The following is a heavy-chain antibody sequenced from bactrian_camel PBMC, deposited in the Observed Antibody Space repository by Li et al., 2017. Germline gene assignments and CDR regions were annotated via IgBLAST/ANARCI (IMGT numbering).Heavy chain of an antibody. CDR3: GVADRGVCSIFPVDFET. Sequence: HVQLVESGGGSVQAGGSLRLSCAASGYTYSWYCMTWSRQAPGKEREGVAATYGGGGPTYYHPSVKGRATISRDNTMNTLWLQMDDLQPEDTAMYYCGVADRGVCSIFPVDFETWGQRTQVTVS. CDR2: TYGGGGPT. D-gene: IGHD6*01. V-gene: IGHV3S1*01. CDR1: GYTYSWYC. J-gene: IGHJ6*01.